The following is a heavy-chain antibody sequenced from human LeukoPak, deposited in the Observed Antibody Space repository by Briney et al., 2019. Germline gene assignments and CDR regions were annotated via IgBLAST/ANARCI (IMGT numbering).Heavy chain of an antibody. J-gene: IGHJ4*02. Sequence: GESLKISFKASGYTFSSYWIGWVRQMPGKALEWVSIIYPGDADTRYSPSFQVHVTVSADKSMSTAYLQWSSLKASDTALYYSARQRDGFFDYWGEVTLVTVSS. D-gene: IGHD5-24*01. CDR1: GYTFSSYW. CDR2: IYPGDADT. V-gene: IGHV5-51*01. CDR3: ARQRDGFFDY.